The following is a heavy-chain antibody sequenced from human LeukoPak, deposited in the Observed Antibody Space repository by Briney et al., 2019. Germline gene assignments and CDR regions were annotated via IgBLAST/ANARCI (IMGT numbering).Heavy chain of an antibody. CDR2: MNPNSGNT. CDR1: GYTFTSYD. V-gene: IGHV1-8*01. D-gene: IGHD4-17*01. Sequence: ASVKVSCKASGYTFTSYDINWVRQATGQGLEWMGWMNPNSGNTGYAQKFQGRVTMTRNTSISTAYMELSSLRSEDTAVYYCARGESQSQDYGDYSFDYWGQGTLVTVSS. J-gene: IGHJ4*02. CDR3: ARGESQSQDYGDYSFDY.